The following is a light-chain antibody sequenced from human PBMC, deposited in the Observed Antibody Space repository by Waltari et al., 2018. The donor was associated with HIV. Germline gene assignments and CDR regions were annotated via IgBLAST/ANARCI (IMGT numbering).Light chain of an antibody. J-gene: IGLJ2*01. V-gene: IGLV1-44*01. CDR2: NNN. CDR1: HSNIGINI. Sequence: QSVLTQPPSASGTPGQRVTISCSGSHSNIGINIVHWYQQLPGTAPKLLIYNNNQRPSGVPDRFSGSKSGTSASLAISGLQSEDEADYYCAVWDGSLNGVVFGGGTKLTV. CDR3: AVWDGSLNGVV.